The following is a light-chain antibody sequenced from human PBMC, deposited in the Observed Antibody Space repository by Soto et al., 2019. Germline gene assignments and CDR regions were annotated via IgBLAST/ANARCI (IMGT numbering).Light chain of an antibody. Sequence: EIVLTQSPGTLSLSPEERVTLSCRASQSLSSSYLAWYQQKPGQAPRLLFYGATNRATGIPDRFSGSGSGTDFTLTISRLEPEDFAVYYCHQYGRSPPWTFGQGTKVEIK. J-gene: IGKJ1*01. CDR2: GAT. CDR3: HQYGRSPPWT. CDR1: QSLSSSY. V-gene: IGKV3-20*01.